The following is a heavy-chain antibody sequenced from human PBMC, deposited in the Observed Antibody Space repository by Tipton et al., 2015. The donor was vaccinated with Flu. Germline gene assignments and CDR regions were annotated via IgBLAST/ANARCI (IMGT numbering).Heavy chain of an antibody. J-gene: IGHJ3*02. V-gene: IGHV4-59*01. Sequence: TLSLTCTVSGGSISSYYWSWIRQPPGKGLEWIGYIYYSGSTNYNPSLKSRVTISVDTSKNQFSLKLSSVTAADTAVYYCARVPPHCSSTSCFGGWPYAFDIWGQGTMVTVSS. CDR2: IYYSGST. CDR3: ARVPPHCSSTSCFGGWPYAFDI. CDR1: GGSISSYY. D-gene: IGHD2-2*01.